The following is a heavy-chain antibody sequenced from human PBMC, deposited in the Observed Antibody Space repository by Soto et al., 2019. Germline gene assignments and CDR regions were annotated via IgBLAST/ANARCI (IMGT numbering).Heavy chain of an antibody. V-gene: IGHV1-8*01. CDR3: ARGRHSSSWYSGWFDP. CDR1: GYTFTSYD. Sequence: QVQLVQSGAEVKKPGASVKVSCKASGYTFTSYDINWVRQATGQGLEWMGWMNPNSGNTGYAQKFQGRGTMTRNTSISTAYMELSSLRSEDTAVYYCARGRHSSSWYSGWFDPWGQGTLVTVSS. CDR2: MNPNSGNT. J-gene: IGHJ5*02. D-gene: IGHD6-13*01.